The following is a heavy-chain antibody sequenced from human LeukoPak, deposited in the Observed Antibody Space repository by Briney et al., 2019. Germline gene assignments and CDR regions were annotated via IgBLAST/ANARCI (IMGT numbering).Heavy chain of an antibody. Sequence: SETLSLTCTISGGSISRYYWTWIRQPPGKGLEWIGYIYSSENTYYNPSLKTRVTIAVDTSKNQFSLKLNSVTAADTAVYYCARENRYCSGDTCYRWFDPXXQGXLXTVXS. CDR2: IYSSENT. V-gene: IGHV4-59*01. J-gene: IGHJ5*02. CDR1: GGSISRYY. CDR3: ARENRYCSGDTCYRWFDP. D-gene: IGHD2-15*01.